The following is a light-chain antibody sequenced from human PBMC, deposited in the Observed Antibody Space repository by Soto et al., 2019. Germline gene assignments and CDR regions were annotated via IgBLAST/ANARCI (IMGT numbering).Light chain of an antibody. CDR1: QTISSW. CDR2: KAS. J-gene: IGKJ4*01. CDR3: QQYDTYPLT. Sequence: DIQMTQSPSTLSVSVGGRVTITCRASQTISSWLAWYQQKPGKAPKLLIYKASTLKSGVPSRFSGSGSGTEFTLTISSLQPDDFATYYCQQYDTYPLTFGGGTKVDIK. V-gene: IGKV1-5*03.